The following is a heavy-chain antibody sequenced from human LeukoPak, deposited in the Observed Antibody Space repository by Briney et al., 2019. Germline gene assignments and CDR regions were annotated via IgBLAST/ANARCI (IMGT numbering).Heavy chain of an antibody. J-gene: IGHJ4*02. CDR1: GYTFTSYY. CDR2: INPSGGST. CDR3: ARDPEPDYGIDY. D-gene: IGHD4-17*01. V-gene: IGHV1-46*01. Sequence: GASVKVSCKASGYTFTSYYMHWVRQAPGQGLEWMGIINPSGGSTSYAQRFQGRVTMTRDTSTSTVYMELSSLRSEDTAVYYCARDPEPDYGIDYWGQGTLVTVSS.